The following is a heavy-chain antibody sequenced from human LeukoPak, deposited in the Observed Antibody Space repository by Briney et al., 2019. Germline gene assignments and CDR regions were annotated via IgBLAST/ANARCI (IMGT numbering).Heavy chain of an antibody. J-gene: IGHJ4*02. Sequence: SETLSLTCTVSGGSIRSSYYYWGWIRQPPGKGLEWIGSIYDSGSTYYNPSLKSRVTISVDTSKNQFSLKLSSVTAADTAVYYCARGGNSSGWLGDYWGQGTLVTVSS. CDR3: ARGGNSSGWLGDY. V-gene: IGHV4-39*07. CDR2: IYDSGST. CDR1: GGSIRSSYYY. D-gene: IGHD6-19*01.